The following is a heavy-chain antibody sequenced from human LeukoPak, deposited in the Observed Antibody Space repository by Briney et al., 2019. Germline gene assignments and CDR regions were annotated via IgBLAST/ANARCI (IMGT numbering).Heavy chain of an antibody. CDR3: ARVSGRWLQSWAFDI. J-gene: IGHJ3*02. D-gene: IGHD5-24*01. Sequence: SVKVSCKASGGTFSSYAISWVRQAPGQGLEWMGGIIPIFGTANYAQKFQGRVTITADESTSTAYMELSSLRSEDTAVYYCARVSGRWLQSWAFDIWGQGTMVTVSS. CDR1: GGTFSSYA. V-gene: IGHV1-69*13. CDR2: IIPIFGTA.